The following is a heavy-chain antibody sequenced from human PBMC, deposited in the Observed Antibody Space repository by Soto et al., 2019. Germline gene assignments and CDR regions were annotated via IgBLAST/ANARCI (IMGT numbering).Heavy chain of an antibody. V-gene: IGHV4-4*02. D-gene: IGHD3-16*01. CDR3: ATDVGVSGFSYGLDV. CDR1: GASISSTNW. Sequence: QVQLQESGPGLVKPSGTLSLTCDVSGASISSTNWWSWVRQPPGKGLVWIGEVYHTGYTNYNPSLSGRVTFSVDTSKNQFSLKLTSVTAADTAVYYCATDVGVSGFSYGLDVWGQGATVTVSS. CDR2: VYHTGYT. J-gene: IGHJ6*02.